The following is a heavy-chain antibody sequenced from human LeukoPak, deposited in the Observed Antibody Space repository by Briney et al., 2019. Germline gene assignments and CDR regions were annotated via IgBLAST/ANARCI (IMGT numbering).Heavy chain of an antibody. V-gene: IGHV6-1*01. D-gene: IGHD1-26*01. J-gene: IGHJ4*02. CDR1: GDSVSSNSAA. Sequence: SQTLSLTCAIPGDSVSSNSAAWNWIRQSPSRGLEWLGRTYYRSKWYNDYAVSVKSRITINPDTSKNQFSLQLNSVTPEDTAVYYCAKVKWELHREGFDYWGQGTLVTVSS. CDR2: TYYRSKWYN. CDR3: AKVKWELHREGFDY.